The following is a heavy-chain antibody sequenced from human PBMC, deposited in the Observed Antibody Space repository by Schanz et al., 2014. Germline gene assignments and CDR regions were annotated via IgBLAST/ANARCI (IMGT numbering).Heavy chain of an antibody. CDR1: GFTFSRYN. V-gene: IGHV3-21*06. D-gene: IGHD3-9*01. CDR3: ARVRYDILTDYYTEYYFDS. Sequence: ESVGGLVKPGGSLRLSCAGTGFTFSRYNMNWVRQAPGRGLEWVSSISRSSGRIYYSDSVKGRFTISRDNAKNLVYLQMNSLRAEDTAVYYCARVRYDILTDYYTEYYFDSWGQGTLVAVSS. J-gene: IGHJ4*02. CDR2: ISRSSGRI.